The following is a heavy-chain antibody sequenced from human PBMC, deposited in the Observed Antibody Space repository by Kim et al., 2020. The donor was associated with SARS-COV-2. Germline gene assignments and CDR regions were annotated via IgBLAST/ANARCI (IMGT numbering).Heavy chain of an antibody. J-gene: IGHJ4*02. Sequence: NYAQKLQGRVTMTTDKDTGTAYMELRSLRSDDTAVYYCARDGSSWYTLTRWGQGTLVTVSS. D-gene: IGHD6-13*01. V-gene: IGHV1-18*01. CDR3: ARDGSSWYTLTR.